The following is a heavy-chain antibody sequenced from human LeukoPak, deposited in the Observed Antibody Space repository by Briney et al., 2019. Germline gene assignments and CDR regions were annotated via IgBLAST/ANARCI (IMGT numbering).Heavy chain of an antibody. CDR2: MNPNSGNT. V-gene: IGHV1-8*01. D-gene: IGHD4-17*01. CDR3: AKDRTTVTTGWFDP. CDR1: GYTFTSYD. Sequence: GASVKVSCKASGYTFTSYDINWVRQATGQGLEWMGWMNPNSGNTGYAQKFQGRVTMTRNTSISTAYMELSSLRSEDTAVYYCAKDRTTVTTGWFDPWGQGTLVTVSS. J-gene: IGHJ5*02.